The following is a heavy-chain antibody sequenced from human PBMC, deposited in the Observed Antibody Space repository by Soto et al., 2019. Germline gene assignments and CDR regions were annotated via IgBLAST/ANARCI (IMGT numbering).Heavy chain of an antibody. J-gene: IGHJ4*02. CDR3: ARDFAYFDS. D-gene: IGHD3-3*01. V-gene: IGHV4-61*01. CDR1: GGSFKSGSYS. CDR2: VYHTGRT. Sequence: QVQLQESGPGLVKPSETLSLTCTVSGGSFKSGSYSWSWIRQPPGKGLEWIGYVYHTGRTSYNPSLKSRVSISMDTFKNQFSLNLASVTAADTAVYFCARDFAYFDSWGQGTLVTVSS.